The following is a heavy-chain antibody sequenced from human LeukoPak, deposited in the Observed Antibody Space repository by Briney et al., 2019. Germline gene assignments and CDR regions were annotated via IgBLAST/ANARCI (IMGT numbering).Heavy chain of an antibody. J-gene: IGHJ6*02. CDR3: ARDEMATSYPYYYYDMDV. V-gene: IGHV3-7*01. D-gene: IGHD5-24*01. Sequence: PGGSLRLSCAASGFTFSGYWMSWVRQAPGKGLEWVANIKQDGSENYYVDSVKGRFTISRDNAKNSLYLQMNSLRAEDTAVYYCARDEMATSYPYYYYDMDVWGQGTTVTVSS. CDR1: GFTFSGYW. CDR2: IKQDGSEN.